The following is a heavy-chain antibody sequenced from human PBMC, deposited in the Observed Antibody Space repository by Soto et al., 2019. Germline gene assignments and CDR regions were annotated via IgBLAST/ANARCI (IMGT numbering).Heavy chain of an antibody. V-gene: IGHV4-59*01. CDR1: GGSISNFY. D-gene: IGHD4-17*01. J-gene: IGHJ4*02. Sequence: QVQLQESGPGLVKPSETLSLTCTASGGSISNFYWSWIRQPPGKGPEYIGYLEAGGSTNYNPSLESRVAISLDTSKSPFSLRLTSVTAADTAVYYCARGFGVTTNPPGHWGQGTLVTVSS. CDR3: ARGFGVTTNPPGH. CDR2: LEAGGST.